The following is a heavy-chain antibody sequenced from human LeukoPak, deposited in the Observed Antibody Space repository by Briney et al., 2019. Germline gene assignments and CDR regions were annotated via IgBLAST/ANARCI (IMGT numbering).Heavy chain of an antibody. Sequence: ASVKVSCKASGYTFTTFYMHWVRQAPGQGLEWMGWINPNSGGTNYARKFQVRVTMTRDTSINTAYMELSRLESDDTAVYHCARTRGSYVHDAFDIWGQGTVVTVSS. V-gene: IGHV1-2*02. CDR2: INPNSGGT. CDR3: ARTRGSYVHDAFDI. J-gene: IGHJ3*02. CDR1: GYTFTTFY. D-gene: IGHD3-22*01.